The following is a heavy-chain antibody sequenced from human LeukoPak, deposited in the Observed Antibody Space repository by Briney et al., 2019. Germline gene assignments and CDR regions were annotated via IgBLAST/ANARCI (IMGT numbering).Heavy chain of an antibody. J-gene: IGHJ6*04. CDR2: IWYDGSNK. V-gene: IGHV3-33*08. Sequence: GGSLRPSCAASGFTFSSYWMHWVRQAPGKGLEWVAVIWYDGSNKYYADSVKGRFTISRDNSKNTLYLQMNSLRAEDTAVYYCARACSGGSCYPQDDYYYYGMDVWGKGTTVTVSS. CDR3: ARACSGGSCYPQDDYYYYGMDV. D-gene: IGHD2-15*01. CDR1: GFTFSSYW.